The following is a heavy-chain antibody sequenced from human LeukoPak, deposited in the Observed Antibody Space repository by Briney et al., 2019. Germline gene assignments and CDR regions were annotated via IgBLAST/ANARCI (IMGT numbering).Heavy chain of an antibody. CDR2: IFQGGGEI. V-gene: IGHV3-23*01. Sequence: GGTLRLSCAASGFTFSSYGMSWVRQPPGKGLEWVSSIFQGGGEIHYADSVRGRFTISRDNSKSTLFLQMNSLRAEDSAIYYCATYRQVLLPFESWGQGTLVTVSS. CDR3: ATYRQVLLPFES. D-gene: IGHD5-18*01. J-gene: IGHJ4*02. CDR1: GFTFSSYG.